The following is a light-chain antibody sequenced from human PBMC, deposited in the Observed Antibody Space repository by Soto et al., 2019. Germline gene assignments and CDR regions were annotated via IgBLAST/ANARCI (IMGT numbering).Light chain of an antibody. CDR3: KNYERYNPS. Sequence: DIQMTQSPSSLSESVGDRVNIICRASRNINSYLAWFQQKPGKATKSLIYDATSLQSGVPSRFSGSGSGTDFSLTISIMQPEEAATYYCKNYERYNPSFGGGTKLEI. J-gene: IGKJ4*01. V-gene: IGKV1-16*01. CDR2: DAT. CDR1: RNINSY.